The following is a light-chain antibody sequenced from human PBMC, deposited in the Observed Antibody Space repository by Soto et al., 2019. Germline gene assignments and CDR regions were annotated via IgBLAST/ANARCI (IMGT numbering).Light chain of an antibody. CDR3: SSFAGNNNVV. Sequence: QSALTQPPSASGSPGQSVTISCTGTSSDVGGYNYVSWYQQHPGKVPKLMIYEVSKRPSGVPDRFSGSKSGSTASLTVSGLQAEDEADYYCSSFAGNNNVVFGGGTKVTVL. CDR1: SSDVGGYNY. J-gene: IGLJ2*01. V-gene: IGLV2-8*01. CDR2: EVS.